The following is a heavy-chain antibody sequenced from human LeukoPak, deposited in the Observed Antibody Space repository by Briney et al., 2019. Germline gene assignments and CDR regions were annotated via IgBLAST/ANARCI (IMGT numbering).Heavy chain of an antibody. CDR1: GYSISSGYY. Sequence: SETLSLTCAVSGYSISSGYYWGWIRQPPGKGLEWIGSIYHCGSTYYNPSLKSRVTISVDTSKNQFSLKLSSVTAADTAVYYCARLNTVLGAFDIWGQGTMVTVSS. V-gene: IGHV4-38-2*01. CDR3: ARLNTVLGAFDI. D-gene: IGHD3-16*01. CDR2: IYHCGST. J-gene: IGHJ3*02.